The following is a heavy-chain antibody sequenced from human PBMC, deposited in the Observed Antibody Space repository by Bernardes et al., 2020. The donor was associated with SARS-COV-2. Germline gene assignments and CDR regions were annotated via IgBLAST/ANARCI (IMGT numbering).Heavy chain of an antibody. CDR2: LKRKADGGTA. J-gene: IGHJ4*01. V-gene: IGHV3-15*05. CDR1: GFTVADTT. Sequence: VSSLRLSCAGSGFTVADTTMIWVRQGPGKGLEWVGRLKRKADGGTADYAAPVEGRFTISRDESRNTFSLEMNSLTIEDTATYYCAALDRWGQGTLVTVSS. CDR3: AALDR. D-gene: IGHD3-3*02.